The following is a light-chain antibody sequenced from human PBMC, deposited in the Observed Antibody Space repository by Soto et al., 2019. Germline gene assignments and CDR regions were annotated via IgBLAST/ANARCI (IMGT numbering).Light chain of an antibody. J-gene: IGKJ4*01. V-gene: IGKV1-39*01. Sequence: DIHMTQSPSSLSASVGYRFTITCRASHNINSFLNWYQQKPGKAPKLLIYAASSLQSGVPSRFSGSGSGTDFTLTISGLQPEDVETYLCQQRYSIPLTFGGGTKVDIK. CDR2: AAS. CDR3: QQRYSIPLT. CDR1: HNINSF.